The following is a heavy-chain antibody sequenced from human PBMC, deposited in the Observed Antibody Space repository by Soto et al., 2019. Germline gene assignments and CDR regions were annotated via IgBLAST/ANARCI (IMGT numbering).Heavy chain of an antibody. CDR1: GFTVSSYA. J-gene: IGHJ6*02. Sequence: QVQLVESGGGVVQPGRSLRLSCAASGFTVSSYAMHWVRQAPGKGLEWLAVISYDGSNKYYADPVKGRFTIARDNSKNTLYLQMNSLRDEDTAVYYWASTMDVWGQGTTVTVSS. V-gene: IGHV3-30-3*01. CDR3: ASTMDV. CDR2: ISYDGSNK.